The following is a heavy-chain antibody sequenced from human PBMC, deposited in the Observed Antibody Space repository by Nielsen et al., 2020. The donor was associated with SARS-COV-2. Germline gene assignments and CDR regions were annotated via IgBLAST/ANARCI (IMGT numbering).Heavy chain of an antibody. J-gene: IGHJ6*02. Sequence: SGPTLVKPTQTFTLTCTFSGFSLRTSGMRVSWIRQPPGKALEWLARIDWDDDKFYSTSLKTRLTISKDTSKNQVVLTMTNMDPVDTATYYCARMWYYGMDVWGQGTTVTVSS. V-gene: IGHV2-70*04. CDR2: IDWDDDK. CDR3: ARMWYYGMDV. CDR1: GFSLRTSGMR.